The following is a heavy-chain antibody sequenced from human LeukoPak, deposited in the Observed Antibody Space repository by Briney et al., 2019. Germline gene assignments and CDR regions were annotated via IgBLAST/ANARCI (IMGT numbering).Heavy chain of an antibody. Sequence: NPSETLSLTCTVSGGSISSSSYCWGWIRQPPGKGLEWIGSVCYSGSTYYNPSLKSRVTISVDTSKNQFSLKLTSVTAADTAVYYCARDGLNGHSSVWYSYFVYWGQGIMVTVSS. CDR1: GGSISSSSYC. J-gene: IGHJ4*02. CDR2: VCYSGST. CDR3: ARDGLNGHSSVWYSYFVY. D-gene: IGHD6-19*01. V-gene: IGHV4-39*02.